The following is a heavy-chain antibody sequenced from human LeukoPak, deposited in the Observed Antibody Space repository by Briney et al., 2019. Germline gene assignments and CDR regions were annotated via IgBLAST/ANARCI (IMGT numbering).Heavy chain of an antibody. CDR3: ARRSGWSQLDY. D-gene: IGHD6-19*01. V-gene: IGHV4-59*08. CDR1: GGSISSYY. Sequence: PSETLSLTCTVSGGSISSYYWSWIRQPPGKGLEWIGYIYYSGSTNYNPSLKSRVTISVDTSKNQFSLKLSSVTAADTAVYYCARRSGWSQLDYWGQGTLVTVSS. J-gene: IGHJ4*02. CDR2: IYYSGST.